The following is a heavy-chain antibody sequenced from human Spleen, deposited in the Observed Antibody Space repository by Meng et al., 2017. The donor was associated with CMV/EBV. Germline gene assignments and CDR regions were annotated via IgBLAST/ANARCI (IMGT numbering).Heavy chain of an antibody. D-gene: IGHD2-2*01. CDR2: ISYDGSNK. V-gene: IGHV3-30-3*01. Sequence: ASGFIFSSYAMRWVRQAPGKGLEWVAVISYDGSNKYYADSVKGRFTISRDNSKNTVYLQMNSLRAEDTAVYYCARSLCSSSSCAFDYWGQGTLVTVSS. J-gene: IGHJ4*02. CDR1: GFIFSSYA. CDR3: ARSLCSSSSCAFDY.